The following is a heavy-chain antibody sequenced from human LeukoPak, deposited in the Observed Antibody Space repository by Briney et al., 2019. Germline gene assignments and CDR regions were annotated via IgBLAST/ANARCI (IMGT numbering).Heavy chain of an antibody. CDR3: AKGYSGSYPVDH. V-gene: IGHV3-9*01. D-gene: IGHD1-26*01. Sequence: GRSLRLSCAASGFTFDDYAMHWVRQAPGKGLEWVSGISWNSGSIGYADSVKGRFTISRDNAKNSLYLQMNSLRAEDTALYYCAKGYSGSYPVDHWGQGTLVTVSS. CDR2: ISWNSGSI. CDR1: GFTFDDYA. J-gene: IGHJ5*02.